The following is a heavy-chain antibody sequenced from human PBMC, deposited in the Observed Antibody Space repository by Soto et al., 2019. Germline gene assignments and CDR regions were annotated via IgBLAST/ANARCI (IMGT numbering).Heavy chain of an antibody. CDR2: ITSDTKTI. Sequence: EVQLVESGGDLVQXGGSLRLSCAASGFTFNIYSMNWVRQAPGKGLEWFSYITSDTKTIKYADSVKGRFTISRDNAMNSVYLQMNSLRDEDTAVYYCARSVEGHFDYWGKGTVVTVSS. CDR1: GFTFNIYS. CDR3: ARSVEGHFDY. D-gene: IGHD6-19*01. J-gene: IGHJ4*02. V-gene: IGHV3-48*02.